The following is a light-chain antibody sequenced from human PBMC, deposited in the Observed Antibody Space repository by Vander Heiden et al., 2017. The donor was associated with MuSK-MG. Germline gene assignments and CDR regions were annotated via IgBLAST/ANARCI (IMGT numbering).Light chain of an antibody. Sequence: SYELTQPPSVSVSPGQTASITCSGETLGDKHACRYPEKPGQSLVLVIDKDSKRAAGITECFSGSQSATTATPTIGGSQAGDDAYYYCQEGNSSHLVFGGGTKLTVL. J-gene: IGLJ2*01. CDR1: TLGDKH. CDR2: KDS. CDR3: QEGNSSHLV. V-gene: IGLV3-1*01.